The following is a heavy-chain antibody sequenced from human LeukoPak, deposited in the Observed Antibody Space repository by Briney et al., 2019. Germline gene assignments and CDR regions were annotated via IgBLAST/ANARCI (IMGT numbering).Heavy chain of an antibody. CDR2: IRYDGSNK. CDR3: AKGLDDSSGYYYGAEYFQH. J-gene: IGHJ1*01. CDR1: GFTFSSYG. V-gene: IGHV3-30*02. Sequence: GGSLRLSCAASGFTFSSYGMHWVRQAPGKGLEWVAFIRYDGSNKYYADSVKGRFTISRDNSKNTLYLQMNSLRAEDTAVYYCAKGLDDSSGYYYGAEYFQHWGQGTLVTVSS. D-gene: IGHD3-22*01.